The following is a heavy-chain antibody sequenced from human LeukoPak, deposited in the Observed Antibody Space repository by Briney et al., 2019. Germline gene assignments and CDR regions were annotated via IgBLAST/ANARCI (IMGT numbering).Heavy chain of an antibody. CDR2: ISWNSGRI. V-gene: IGHV3-9*03. CDR3: AKGAGVTLLYYYFNY. CDR1: GFTFDDFA. D-gene: IGHD4-11*01. Sequence: PGGSLRLSCAASGFTFDDFAMHWLRHAPGKGLEWVSGISWNSGRIDYADSVKGRFTISRDNAKNSLYLQMNSLRAEDMALYYCAKGAGVTLLYYYFNYWGQGTLVTVSS. J-gene: IGHJ4*02.